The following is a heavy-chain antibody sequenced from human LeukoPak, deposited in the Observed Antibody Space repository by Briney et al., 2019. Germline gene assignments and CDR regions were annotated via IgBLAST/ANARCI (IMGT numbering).Heavy chain of an antibody. D-gene: IGHD5-12*01. Sequence: SETLSLTCTVSGYSIRSGYFWGWIRQPPGKGLEWVGSMYHGGNPNYNPSLKSRVTMSVDTSKNQFSLKLSSVTAADTAVYYCARAGGYEYYYYYYMDVWGKGTTVTVSS. CDR3: ARAGGYEYYYYYYMDV. J-gene: IGHJ6*03. CDR1: GYSIRSGYF. CDR2: MYHGGNP. V-gene: IGHV4-38-2*02.